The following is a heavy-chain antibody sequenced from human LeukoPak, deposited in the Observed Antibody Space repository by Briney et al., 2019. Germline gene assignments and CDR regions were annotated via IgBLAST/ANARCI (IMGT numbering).Heavy chain of an antibody. D-gene: IGHD2-15*01. Sequence: GESLKISCKGSGYSFTSYWIGWVRQMPGKGLEWMGIIYPGDSDTRYSPSFQGQVTISADKSISTAYLQWSSLKASDTAMYYCARHPIPKKYRSGGSCYDNYFDYWGQGTLVTVSS. CDR2: IYPGDSDT. J-gene: IGHJ4*02. CDR1: GYSFTSYW. CDR3: ARHPIPKKYRSGGSCYDNYFDY. V-gene: IGHV5-51*01.